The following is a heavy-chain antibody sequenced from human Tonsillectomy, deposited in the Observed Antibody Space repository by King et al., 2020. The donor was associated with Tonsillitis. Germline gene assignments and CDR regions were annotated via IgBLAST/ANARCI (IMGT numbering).Heavy chain of an antibody. D-gene: IGHD3-3*01. J-gene: IGHJ6*03. CDR1: GGSFSGYY. CDR3: ARGGGSIFGVIVADSYYYYMDV. Sequence: VQLQQWGARLLKPSETLSLTCAVYGGSFSGYYWTWIRQPPGKGLEWIGEINHSGSTNYNPSLKSRVTISVDTAKNQFSLTVRPVTAADTAVFYCARGGGSIFGVIVADSYYYYMDVWGKGATVTVSS. CDR2: INHSGST. V-gene: IGHV4-34*01.